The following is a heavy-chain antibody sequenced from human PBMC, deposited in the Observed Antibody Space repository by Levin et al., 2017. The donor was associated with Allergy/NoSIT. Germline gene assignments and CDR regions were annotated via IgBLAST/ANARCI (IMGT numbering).Heavy chain of an antibody. D-gene: IGHD3-10*01. J-gene: IGHJ5*02. V-gene: IGHV3-23*01. Sequence: GESLKISCAASGFTFSSYAMSWVRQAPGKGLEWVSAISGSGGSTYYADSVKGRFTISRDNSKNTLYLQMNSLRAEDTAVYYCAKDSPWDGSGMFDPWGQGTLVTVSS. CDR3: AKDSPWDGSGMFDP. CDR1: GFTFSSYA. CDR2: ISGSGGST.